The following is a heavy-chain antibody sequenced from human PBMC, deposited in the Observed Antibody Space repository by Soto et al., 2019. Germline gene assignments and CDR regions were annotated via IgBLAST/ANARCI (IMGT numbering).Heavy chain of an antibody. J-gene: IGHJ4*02. CDR3: APIAHEQLKEIY. CDR1: GYTFNSYG. CDR2: VTAYNGNT. Sequence: ASVKVSCKASGYTFNSYGISWVRQAPGQGLEWMGWVTAYNGNTHYAQKLQGRVTMTTDTSTSTAYMELRSLRSDDTAVYYCAPIAHEQLKEIYWGQGTLVTVSS. D-gene: IGHD3-10*01. V-gene: IGHV1-18*01.